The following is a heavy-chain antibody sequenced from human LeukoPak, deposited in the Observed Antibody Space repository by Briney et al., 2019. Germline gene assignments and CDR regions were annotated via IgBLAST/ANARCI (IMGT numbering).Heavy chain of an antibody. V-gene: IGHV3-30-3*01. Sequence: GGSLRLSCAASGFTFSSYAMHWVRQAPGKGLEWVAVISYDGSNEYYADSVKGRFTISRDNSKNTLYLQMNSPRAEDTAVYYCARGRFRSSGWYSWEDYYYGMDVWGQGTTVTVSS. CDR3: ARGRFRSSGWYSWEDYYYGMDV. J-gene: IGHJ6*02. CDR1: GFTFSSYA. D-gene: IGHD6-19*01. CDR2: ISYDGSNE.